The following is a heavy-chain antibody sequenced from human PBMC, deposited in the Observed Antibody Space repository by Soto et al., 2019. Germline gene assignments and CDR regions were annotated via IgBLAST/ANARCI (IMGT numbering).Heavy chain of an antibody. V-gene: IGHV4-59*08. D-gene: IGHD2-15*01. Sequence: QVQLQESGPGLVKPSETLSLTCTVSGGSVTGFSWSWIRQPPGKGLEWIGYIYYSWYTNYNPSLASRVTISLDTSTNRFSTRLSSVTAADTAMYYCARHLVVVRGGSSFDYWGQGALVTVSS. CDR3: ARHLVVVRGGSSFDY. CDR1: GGSVTGFS. J-gene: IGHJ4*02. CDR2: IYYSWYT.